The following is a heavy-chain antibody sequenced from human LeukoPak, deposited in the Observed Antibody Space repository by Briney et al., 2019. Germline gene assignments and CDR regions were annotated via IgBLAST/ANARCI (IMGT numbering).Heavy chain of an antibody. CDR3: ARALSAMVADN. V-gene: IGHV3-33*01. Sequence: GGSLRLSCAASGFTFSTNGLHWVRQAPGKGLQWVAVIRYDGSNKNYGDSVKGRFTISRDNSKNTLYLQMNSLRAEDTALYYCARALSAMVADNWGQGTLVTVSS. CDR1: GFTFSTNG. D-gene: IGHD5-18*01. CDR2: IRYDGSNK. J-gene: IGHJ4*02.